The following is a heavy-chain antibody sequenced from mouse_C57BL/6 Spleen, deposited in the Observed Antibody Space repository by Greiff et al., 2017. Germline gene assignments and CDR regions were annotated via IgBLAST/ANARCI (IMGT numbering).Heavy chain of an antibody. CDR3: ARKREYYYGSDY. D-gene: IGHD1-1*01. J-gene: IGHJ2*01. V-gene: IGHV1-26*01. CDR1: GYTFTDYY. CDR2: INPNNGGT. Sequence: VQLQQSGPELVKPGASVKISCKASGYTFTDYYMNWVKQSHGKSLEWIGDINPNNGGTSYNQKFKGKATLTVDKSSSTAYMELRSLTSEDSAVYYCARKREYYYGSDYWGQGTTLTVSS.